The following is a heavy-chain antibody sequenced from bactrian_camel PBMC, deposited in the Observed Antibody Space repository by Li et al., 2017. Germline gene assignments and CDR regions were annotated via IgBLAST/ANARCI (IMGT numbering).Heavy chain of an antibody. CDR1: GATYSRRC. CDR3: AAEHLSRKDCSGGSWSKWYNY. Sequence: VQLVESGGGSVQAGGSLILSCTFSGATYSRRCMAWFRQVPGKGREAVAAADADRRSIYGDFVEGRFTVSQDNSKNTIYLQMNSLEPEDTAMYYCAAEHLSRKDCSGGSWSKWYNYWGQGTQVTVS. D-gene: IGHD2*01. CDR2: ADADRRS. V-gene: IGHV3S9*01. J-gene: IGHJ4*01.